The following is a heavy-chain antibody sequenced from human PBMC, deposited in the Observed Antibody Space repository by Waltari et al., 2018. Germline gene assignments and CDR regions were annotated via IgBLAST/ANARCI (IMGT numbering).Heavy chain of an antibody. Sequence: QLQLQESGPGLVKPSETLSLTCSVSGGSISRSSYYWGWIRQPPGKGLEWVGSIYYSGITYYNPSLMSRVTISVDTSKNQFSLKLSSLTAADTAAYYCARRADGSRAYFDYWGQGALVTVSS. CDR3: ARRADGSRAYFDY. V-gene: IGHV4-39*07. J-gene: IGHJ4*02. CDR1: GGSISRSSYY. D-gene: IGHD5-12*01. CDR2: IYYSGIT.